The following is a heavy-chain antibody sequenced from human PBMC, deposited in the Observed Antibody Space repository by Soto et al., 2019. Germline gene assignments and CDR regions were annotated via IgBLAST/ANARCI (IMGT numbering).Heavy chain of an antibody. J-gene: IGHJ4*02. CDR3: AGVSQHLLTYFFES. Sequence: QVQLLQSGAEVKNPGSSVRISCRASGGTLDNYAVTWLRQAPGQGLEWMGGIIPIFDTTDYARRFRGRVTITADTSTHTAHMEMSSLRSDDTAVYYCAGVSQHLLTYFFESWGQGTLVTVSS. V-gene: IGHV1-69*06. D-gene: IGHD2-15*01. CDR1: GGTLDNYA. CDR2: IIPIFDTT.